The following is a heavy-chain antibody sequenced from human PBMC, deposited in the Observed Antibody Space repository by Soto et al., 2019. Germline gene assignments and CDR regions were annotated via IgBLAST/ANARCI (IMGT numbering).Heavy chain of an antibody. D-gene: IGHD2-15*01. CDR2: ISSSGSTI. CDR3: ARMGGVVVAAPIGY. V-gene: IGHV3-48*03. CDR1: GFTFSSYE. Sequence: EVQLVESGGGLVQPGGSLRLSCAASGFTFSSYEMNWVRQAPGKGLEWVSYISSSGSTIYYADSVKGRFTISRDNAKNSLYMQMNSLRAEDTAVYYCARMGGVVVAAPIGYWGQGTLVTVSS. J-gene: IGHJ4*02.